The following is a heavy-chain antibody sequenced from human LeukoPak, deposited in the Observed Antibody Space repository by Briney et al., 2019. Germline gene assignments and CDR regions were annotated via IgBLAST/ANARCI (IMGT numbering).Heavy chain of an antibody. D-gene: IGHD3-22*01. V-gene: IGHV3-53*01. J-gene: IGHJ3*02. CDR1: GFTVSSNY. CDR2: IFSGGGT. Sequence: GGSLRLSCAASGFTVSSNYMSWVRQAPGKGLEWVSVIFSGGGTYYAASVKGRLTIFIENSKNTLYLQLNSLRAEDTIVYYCARDLPYYYDSSVYGAFDIWGQGTMVTVS. CDR3: ARDLPYYYDSSVYGAFDI.